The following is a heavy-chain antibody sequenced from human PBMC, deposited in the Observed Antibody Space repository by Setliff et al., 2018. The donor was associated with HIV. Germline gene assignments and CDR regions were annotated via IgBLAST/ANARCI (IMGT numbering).Heavy chain of an antibody. Sequence: GGSLRLSCVASGFTFSRYWMSWFRRAPGKGLEWVSGINDSGDMTYYAESVKGRFTVSRDNSKNTLHLHMNSLRAEDTAVYYCARQAHPRGYYGSAGLFDYWGQGTPVTVSS. CDR3: ARQAHPRGYYGSAGLFDY. CDR1: GFTFSRYW. CDR2: INDSGDMT. V-gene: IGHV3-23*01. J-gene: IGHJ4*02. D-gene: IGHD3-22*01.